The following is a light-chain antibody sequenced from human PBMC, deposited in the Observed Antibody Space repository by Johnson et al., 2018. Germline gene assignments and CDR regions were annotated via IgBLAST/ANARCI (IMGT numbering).Light chain of an antibody. CDR2: ENN. Sequence: QSVLTQPPSVSAAPGQKVTISCSGSSSNIGNNYVSWYQQLPGTAPKLLIYENNKRPSWIPDRFSGSKSGTYATLGITGLQTGDEADYYCGTWDSSLSAGNVFGTGTKVTVL. V-gene: IGLV1-51*02. CDR1: SSNIGNNY. CDR3: GTWDSSLSAGNV. J-gene: IGLJ1*01.